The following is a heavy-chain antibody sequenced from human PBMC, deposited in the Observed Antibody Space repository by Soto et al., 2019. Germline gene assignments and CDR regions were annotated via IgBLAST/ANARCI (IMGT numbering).Heavy chain of an antibody. V-gene: IGHV5-10-1*01. D-gene: IGHD3-10*01. Sequence: PGESLKISCKGSGYSFTSYWISWVRQMPGKGLEWMGRIDPSDSYTNYSPSFQGHVIISADKSINSVYLQWSSLKASDTAMYYCARQTTMVRGVPYFDYWGQGILVTVSS. J-gene: IGHJ4*02. CDR3: ARQTTMVRGVPYFDY. CDR1: GYSFTSYW. CDR2: IDPSDSYT.